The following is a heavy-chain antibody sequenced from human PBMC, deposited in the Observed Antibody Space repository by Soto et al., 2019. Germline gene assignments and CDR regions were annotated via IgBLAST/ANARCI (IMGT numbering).Heavy chain of an antibody. CDR3: ARMNAASGTAFDY. D-gene: IGHD6-13*01. CDR1: VYLFTTYW. J-gene: IGHJ4*02. Sequence: WYSLKLSRQFSVYLFTTYWILWVRPMPGKGLEWLGVIYPGDSDTRYSPSFQGQGTITADKSTSTAYLQWSSLKASDAATYYYARMNAASGTAFDYWGQGTLVTVSS. V-gene: IGHV5-51*01. CDR2: IYPGDSDT.